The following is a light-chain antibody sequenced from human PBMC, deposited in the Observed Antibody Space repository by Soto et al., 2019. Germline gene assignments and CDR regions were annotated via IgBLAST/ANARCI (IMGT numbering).Light chain of an antibody. CDR2: EVR. J-gene: IGLJ2*01. Sequence: QSALTQPAAVSGSPGQSITISCAGTMRDVGAYNLVSWYQQHPGRAPQLIIYEVRNRPSGISFRFSGSKSGNTASLTISGLQAEDEADYYCSSYTSKSSLIFGGGTKVTVL. CDR3: SSYTSKSSLI. V-gene: IGLV2-14*01. CDR1: MRDVGAYNL.